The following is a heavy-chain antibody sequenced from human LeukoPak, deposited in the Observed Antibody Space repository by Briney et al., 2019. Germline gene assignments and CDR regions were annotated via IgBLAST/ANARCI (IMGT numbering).Heavy chain of an antibody. Sequence: SETLSLTCTVSGASITSSSYCWGWIRQPPGKGLEWIGSICYSGSTYYNASLKSRVTISVDTSRTHFSLKLNSVTAADTAVYYCAREIQPWGQGTLVTVSS. J-gene: IGHJ5*02. V-gene: IGHV4-39*02. CDR2: ICYSGST. D-gene: IGHD1-1*01. CDR3: AREIQP. CDR1: GASITSSSYC.